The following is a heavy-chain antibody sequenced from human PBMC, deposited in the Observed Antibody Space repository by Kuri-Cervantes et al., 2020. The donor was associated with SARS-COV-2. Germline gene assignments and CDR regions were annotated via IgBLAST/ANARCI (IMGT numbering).Heavy chain of an antibody. CDR3: AKSVRWLRRHWFDP. CDR1: GFTFSSYG. D-gene: IGHD5-12*01. J-gene: IGHJ5*02. Sequence: GESLKISCAASGFTFSSYGMHWVRQAPGKGLEWVAVIWYDGSNKYYADSVKGRFTISRDNSKNTLYLQMNSLRAEDTAVYYCAKSVRWLRRHWFDPWGQGTLVTVSS. V-gene: IGHV3-33*06. CDR2: IWYDGSNK.